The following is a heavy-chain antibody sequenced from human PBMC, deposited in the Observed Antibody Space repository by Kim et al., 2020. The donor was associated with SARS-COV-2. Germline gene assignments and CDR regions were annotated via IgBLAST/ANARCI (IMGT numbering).Heavy chain of an antibody. J-gene: IGHJ4*02. Sequence: ADSVKGRFTISRDNSKNTLYLQMNSLRAEDTAVYYCAKDGGYSYGYAPDYWGQGTLVTVSS. V-gene: IGHV3-23*01. D-gene: IGHD5-18*01. CDR3: AKDGGYSYGYAPDY.